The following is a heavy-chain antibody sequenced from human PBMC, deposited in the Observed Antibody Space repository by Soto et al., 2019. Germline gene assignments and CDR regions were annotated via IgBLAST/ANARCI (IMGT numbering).Heavy chain of an antibody. CDR1: GASISSGDYY. CDR3: ARNLAAATSEVVVDY. V-gene: IGHV4-31*03. J-gene: IGHJ4*02. D-gene: IGHD6-13*01. Sequence: LSLTCTVSGASISSGDYYWSWIRQHPGKGLEWIGYIHSSGSPFYNPSLKSRVSISIDTSKKQFSLNLKSVTAADTAVYYCARNLAAATSEVVVDYWGQGTLVTVSS. CDR2: IHSSGSP.